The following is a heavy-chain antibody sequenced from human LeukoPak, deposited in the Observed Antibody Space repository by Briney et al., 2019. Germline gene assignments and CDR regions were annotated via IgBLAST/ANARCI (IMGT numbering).Heavy chain of an antibody. V-gene: IGHV1-18*01. D-gene: IGHD6-19*01. CDR1: GYTFTSYG. CDR2: ISAYNGNT. Sequence: ASVKVSCKASGYTFTSYGISWVRQAPGQGLEWMGWISAYNGNTNYAQKLQGRVTMTTDTSTSTAYMELRSLGSDDTAVYYCARDLAVAGAFDIWGQGTMVTVSS. J-gene: IGHJ3*02. CDR3: ARDLAVAGAFDI.